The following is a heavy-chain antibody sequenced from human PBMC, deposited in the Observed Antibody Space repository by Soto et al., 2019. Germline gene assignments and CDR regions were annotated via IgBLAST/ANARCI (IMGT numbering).Heavy chain of an antibody. CDR3: ARTSLFGELSTYYYYYYGMDV. V-gene: IGHV1-2*04. D-gene: IGHD3-10*02. Sequence: SVKGSCTSSGYTFTGYYMHWVRHAPGQGRGWMGWINPNSGGTNYAQKFQGWVTMTRDTSISTAYMELSRLRSDDTAVYYCARTSLFGELSTYYYYYYGMDVWGQGTTVTVSS. J-gene: IGHJ6*02. CDR2: INPNSGGT. CDR1: GYTFTGYY.